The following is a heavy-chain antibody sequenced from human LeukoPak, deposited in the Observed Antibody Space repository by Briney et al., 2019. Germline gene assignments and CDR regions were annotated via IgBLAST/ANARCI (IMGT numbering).Heavy chain of an antibody. CDR2: FDPEDGET. CDR1: GYTLTELS. Sequence: ASVKVSCKVSGYTLTELSMHWVRQAPGKGLEWMGGFDPEDGETIYAQKFQGRVTMTEDTSTDTAYMELSSLRSEDTAVYYCARDGPITMVRGVISYYFDYWGQGTLVTVSS. J-gene: IGHJ4*02. CDR3: ARDGPITMVRGVISYYFDY. V-gene: IGHV1-24*01. D-gene: IGHD3-10*01.